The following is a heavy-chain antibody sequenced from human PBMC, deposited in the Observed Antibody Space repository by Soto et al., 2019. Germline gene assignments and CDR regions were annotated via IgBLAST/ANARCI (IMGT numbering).Heavy chain of an antibody. D-gene: IGHD3-22*01. V-gene: IGHV1-18*01. CDR3: ARVGSSGYLL. J-gene: IGHJ4*02. CDR1: GYTFSSYD. Sequence: ASVKVSCKASGYTFSSYDISWVRQASGQGLEWMGWISAYNGNTNYEQKLQDRVTMTTDTSTSTAYMELRSLRSDDTAVYYCARVGSSGYLLWGQGTLVTVSS. CDR2: ISAYNGNT.